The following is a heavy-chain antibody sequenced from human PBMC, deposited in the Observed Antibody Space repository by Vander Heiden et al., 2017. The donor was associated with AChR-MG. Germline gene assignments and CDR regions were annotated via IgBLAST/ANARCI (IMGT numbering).Heavy chain of an antibody. Sequence: QVQLVQSGAEVKKPGSSVKLSCKASGGTFSSYANRWVRQAPGQGLEWMGGIIPIFGTANYAQKFQGRVTITADESTSTAYMELSSLRSEDTAVYYCAREGRRFGEQGWFDPWGQGTLVTVSS. CDR3: AREGRRFGEQGWFDP. V-gene: IGHV1-69*01. D-gene: IGHD3-10*01. CDR1: GGTFSSYA. CDR2: IIPIFGTA. J-gene: IGHJ5*02.